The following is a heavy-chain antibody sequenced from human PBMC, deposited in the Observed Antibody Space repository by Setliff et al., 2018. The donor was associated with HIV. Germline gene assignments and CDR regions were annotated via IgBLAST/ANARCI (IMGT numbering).Heavy chain of an antibody. V-gene: IGHV4-4*09. CDR1: GGSISTYY. CDR2: IYTSGST. CDR3: ARQERYCTSADCYRYFNY. Sequence: SETLSLTCTVSGGSISTYYWTWIRQPPGKGLELIGYIYTSGSTSYNPSLKSRLTISLDTSKNQFSLKLSSVTAADTAVYYCARQERYCTSADCYRYFNYWGQGTLVTVSS. J-gene: IGHJ4*02. D-gene: IGHD2-2*02.